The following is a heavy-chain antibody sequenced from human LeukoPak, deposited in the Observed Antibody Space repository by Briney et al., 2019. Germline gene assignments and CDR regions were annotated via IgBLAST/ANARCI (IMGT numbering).Heavy chain of an antibody. CDR2: ISGSGGST. J-gene: IGHJ4*02. V-gene: IGHV3-23*01. D-gene: IGHD6-19*01. CDR1: GFTFSGYA. Sequence: GGSLRLSCAASGFTFSGYAMSWVRQAPGKGLEWVSAISGSGGSTFYADSVKGRFTISRDNSKNTLYLQMNSLRAEDTAVYYCAKAEALVRAGFDYWGQGTLVTVSS. CDR3: AKAEALVRAGFDY.